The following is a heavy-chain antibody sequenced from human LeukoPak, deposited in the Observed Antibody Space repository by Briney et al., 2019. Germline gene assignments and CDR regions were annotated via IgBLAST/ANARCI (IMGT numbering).Heavy chain of an antibody. CDR2: ISTSSTYT. D-gene: IGHD6-25*01. CDR3: ARDASGFYLYYYMDV. Sequence: PGGPLRLSCTPSGFTFSDYSMNWVRQAPGHGLEWVSSISTSSTYTFYADSVKGRFTISRDNRKNSLYLQMSSLTAEDTAVYYCARDASGFYLYYYMDVWGKGTTVTVSS. CDR1: GFTFSDYS. J-gene: IGHJ6*03. V-gene: IGHV3-21*01.